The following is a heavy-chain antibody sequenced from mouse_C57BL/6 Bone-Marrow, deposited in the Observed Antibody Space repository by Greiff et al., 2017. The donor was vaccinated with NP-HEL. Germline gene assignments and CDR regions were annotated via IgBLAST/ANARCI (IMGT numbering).Heavy chain of an antibody. CDR1: GFTFSDYG. Sequence: EVHLVESGGGLVKPGGSLKLSCAASGFTFSDYGMHWVRQAPEKGLEWVAYISSGSSTIYYADTVKGRFTISRDNAKNTLFLQMTSLRSEDTAMYYCARPQPDYFDYWGQGTTLTVSS. D-gene: IGHD3-2*02. V-gene: IGHV5-17*01. CDR3: ARPQPDYFDY. CDR2: ISSGSSTI. J-gene: IGHJ2*01.